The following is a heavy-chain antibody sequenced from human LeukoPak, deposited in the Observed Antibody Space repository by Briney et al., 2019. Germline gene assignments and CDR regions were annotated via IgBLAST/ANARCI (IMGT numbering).Heavy chain of an antibody. CDR1: GYTFTSYD. Sequence: GASVKLSCKASGYTFTSYDINWVRQATGQGLEWMGWMNPNSGNTGYAQKFQGRVTITRNTSISTAYMELSSLRSEDTAVYYCARPRFPYYRLSGADYYCMDVWGKGTTVTVSS. CDR3: ARPRFPYYRLSGADYYCMDV. CDR2: MNPNSGNT. J-gene: IGHJ6*03. V-gene: IGHV1-8*03. D-gene: IGHD3-10*01.